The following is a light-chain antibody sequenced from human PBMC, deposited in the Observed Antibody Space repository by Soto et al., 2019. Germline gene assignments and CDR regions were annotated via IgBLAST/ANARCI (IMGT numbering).Light chain of an antibody. J-gene: IGKJ2*01. CDR3: QQYKSYYT. Sequence: DIQMTQSPSTLSASVGDRVTITCRASQSSSGSFAWDPQKPGKAPRFLIYDASSLQSGVPARFSGSGSGTEFTLTISRLQPDDVATYFCQQYKSYYTFGQGTKLESK. CDR2: DAS. CDR1: QSSSGS. V-gene: IGKV1-5*01.